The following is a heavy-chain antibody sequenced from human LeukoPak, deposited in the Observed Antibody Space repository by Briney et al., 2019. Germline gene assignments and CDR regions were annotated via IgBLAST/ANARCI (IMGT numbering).Heavy chain of an antibody. CDR1: GYTFTSYG. D-gene: IGHD6-13*01. CDR2: ISAYNGNT. Sequence: ASVKVSCKAPGYTFTSYGISWVRQAPGQGLEWMGWISAYNGNTNYAQKLQGRVTMTTDTSTSTAYMELRSLRSDDTAVYYCVRTAGIAAAGTTGGDYWGQGTLVTVSS. V-gene: IGHV1-18*01. CDR3: VRTAGIAAAGTTGGDY. J-gene: IGHJ4*02.